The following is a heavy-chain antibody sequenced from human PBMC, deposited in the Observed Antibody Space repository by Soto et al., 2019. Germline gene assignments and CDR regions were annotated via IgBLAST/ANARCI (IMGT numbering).Heavy chain of an antibody. Sequence: EVHLVESGGGLVQPGGSLRLSCQGTGFTFNTYWMHWVRQVPGKGPVWVSRINRDGTTINYAGSVRGRFTISRDNAKNTLYLQMNSLRADDTAVYYCATGRDSDWHYTLAYWCLGSLVTVSS. CDR1: GFTFNTYW. V-gene: IGHV3-74*01. J-gene: IGHJ4*02. CDR3: ATGRDSDWHYTLAY. CDR2: INRDGTTI. D-gene: IGHD2-21*01.